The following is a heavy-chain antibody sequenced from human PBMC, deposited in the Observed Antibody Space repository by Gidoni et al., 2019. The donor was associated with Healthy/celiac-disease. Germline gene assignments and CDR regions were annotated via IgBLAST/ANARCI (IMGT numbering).Heavy chain of an antibody. J-gene: IGHJ3*02. Sequence: QVQLVESGGGVVQPGRSLRLSCAASGFTFSSYAMHWVRPAPGKGLEWVAVISYDGSNKYYADSVKGRFTISRDNSKNTLYLQMNSLRAEDTAVYYCAGSGYSYGYLAFDIWGQGTMVTVSS. D-gene: IGHD5-18*01. V-gene: IGHV3-30-3*01. CDR1: GFTFSSYA. CDR3: AGSGYSYGYLAFDI. CDR2: ISYDGSNK.